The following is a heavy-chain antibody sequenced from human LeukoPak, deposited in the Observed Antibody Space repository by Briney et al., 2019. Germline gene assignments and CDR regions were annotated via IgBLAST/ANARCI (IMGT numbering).Heavy chain of an antibody. D-gene: IGHD5-24*01. CDR2: IYYSGST. J-gene: IGHJ4*02. Sequence: PSETLSLTCAVSGFSISSGYYWGWIRQPPGKGPEWIGSIYYSGSTYYNPSLKSRVTISVDTSKNQFSLKLSSVTAADTALYYCARKRRDGYNFFDFWGQGTLVTVSS. CDR1: GFSISSGYY. V-gene: IGHV4-38-2*01. CDR3: ARKRRDGYNFFDF.